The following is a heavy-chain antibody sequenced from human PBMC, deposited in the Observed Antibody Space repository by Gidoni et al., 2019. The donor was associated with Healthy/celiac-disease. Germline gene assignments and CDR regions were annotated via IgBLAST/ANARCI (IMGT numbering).Heavy chain of an antibody. CDR2: INPNSGGT. D-gene: IGHD3-22*01. J-gene: IGHJ3*02. CDR3: ARDQLDFYYYDSSGYYYIDAFDI. Sequence: QVQLVQSGAEVKKPGASVKVSCKASGYTFPGYYMHWVRQAPGQGLEWMGWINPNSGGTNYAQKFQGWVTMTRDTSISTAYMELSRLRSDDTAVYYCARDQLDFYYYDSSGYYYIDAFDIWGQGTMVTVSS. V-gene: IGHV1-2*04. CDR1: GYTFPGYY.